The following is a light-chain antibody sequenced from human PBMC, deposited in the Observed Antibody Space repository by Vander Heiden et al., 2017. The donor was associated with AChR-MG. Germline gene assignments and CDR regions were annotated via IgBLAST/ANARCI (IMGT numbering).Light chain of an antibody. V-gene: IGKV1-39*01. CDR1: QSISSY. CDR3: QQSYNTHHKMWT. Sequence: DIQMTQSPSSLSASVGDRVTITCRASQSISSYLNWYQQKPGKAPKLLIYGASSLQSGVPSRFSGSGSGTDFTLTISSLQPEDFASYYCQQSYNTHHKMWTFGQGTKVEIK. J-gene: IGKJ1*01. CDR2: GAS.